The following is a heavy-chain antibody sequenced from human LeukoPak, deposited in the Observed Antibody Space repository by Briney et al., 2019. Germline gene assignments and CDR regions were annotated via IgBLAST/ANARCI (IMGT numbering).Heavy chain of an antibody. CDR1: GFTFSSYE. CDR2: ISSSGSTI. CDR3: AELGITMIGGV. D-gene: IGHD3-10*02. Sequence: GGSLRLSCAASGFTFSSYEMSCISSSGSTIYYADSVKGRFTISRDNAKNSLYLQMNSLRAEDTAVYYCAELGITMIGGVWGKGTTVTISS. J-gene: IGHJ6*04. V-gene: IGHV3-48*03.